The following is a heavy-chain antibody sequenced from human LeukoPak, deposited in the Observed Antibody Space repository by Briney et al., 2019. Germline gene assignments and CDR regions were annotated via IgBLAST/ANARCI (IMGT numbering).Heavy chain of an antibody. Sequence: GGSLRLSCAASGFTFSSYSMNWVRQAPGKGLEWVSSISSSSSYIYYADSVKGRFTISRDNAKNSLYLQMNSLRAEDTAVYYCAKRIALGYCSSTSCSNAFDIWGQGTMVTVSS. CDR2: ISSSSSYI. J-gene: IGHJ3*02. V-gene: IGHV3-21*01. D-gene: IGHD2-2*01. CDR1: GFTFSSYS. CDR3: AKRIALGYCSSTSCSNAFDI.